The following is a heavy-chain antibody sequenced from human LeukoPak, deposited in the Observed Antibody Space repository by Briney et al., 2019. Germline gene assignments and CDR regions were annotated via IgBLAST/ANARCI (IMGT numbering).Heavy chain of an antibody. CDR3: ARRLPGIAAANLV. CDR2: IYYSGST. D-gene: IGHD6-13*01. CDR1: GGSISSSSYY. J-gene: IGHJ4*02. V-gene: IGHV4-39*07. Sequence: SETLSLTCTVSGGSISSSSYYWGWIRQPRGKGLEWIGSIYYSGSTYYNPSLKSRVTISVDTSKNQFSLKLSSVTAADTAVYYCARRLPGIAAANLVWGQGTLVTVSS.